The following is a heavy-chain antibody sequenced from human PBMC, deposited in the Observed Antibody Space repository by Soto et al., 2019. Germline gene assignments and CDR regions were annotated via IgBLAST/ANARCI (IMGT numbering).Heavy chain of an antibody. Sequence: LSLTCSVPGGAISSYYWSWVRQPAGKGLEWIGRVFSSGSTDYNASLKSRVTMSIDTSKNGVSLTLRSVTAADTGVYYCARVAFSYFGVDVWGPGTTVTVSS. D-gene: IGHD3-3*02. CDR1: GGAISSYY. CDR2: VFSSGST. CDR3: ARVAFSYFGVDV. V-gene: IGHV4-4*07. J-gene: IGHJ6*02.